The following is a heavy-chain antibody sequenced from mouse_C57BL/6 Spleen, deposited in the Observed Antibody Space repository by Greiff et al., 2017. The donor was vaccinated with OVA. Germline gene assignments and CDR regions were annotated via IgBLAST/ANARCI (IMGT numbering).Heavy chain of an antibody. CDR3: AREGSYYFDY. J-gene: IGHJ2*01. CDR2: INPYNGGT. CDR1: GYTFTDYY. Sequence: VQLKESGPVLVKPGASVKMSCKASGYTFTDYYMNWVKQSHGKSLEWIGVINPYNGGTSYNQKFKGKATLTVDKSSSTAYMELNSLTSEDTAVYYCAREGSYYFDYRGQGTTLTVSS. V-gene: IGHV1-19*01.